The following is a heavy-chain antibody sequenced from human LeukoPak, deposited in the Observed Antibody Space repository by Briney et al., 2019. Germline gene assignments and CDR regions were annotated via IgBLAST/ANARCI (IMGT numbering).Heavy chain of an antibody. CDR3: ARNGLPTLGYCSGGSCYSEPNWLDP. CDR1: GGSISSSSYY. V-gene: IGHV4-39*01. CDR2: IYYSGST. Sequence: PSETLSLTCTVSGGSISSSSYYWGWIRQPPGKGLEWIGSIYYSGSTYYNPSLKSRVTISVDTSKNQFSLKLSSVTAADTAVYYCARNGLPTLGYCSGGSCYSEPNWLDPWGQGTLVTVSS. J-gene: IGHJ5*02. D-gene: IGHD2-15*01.